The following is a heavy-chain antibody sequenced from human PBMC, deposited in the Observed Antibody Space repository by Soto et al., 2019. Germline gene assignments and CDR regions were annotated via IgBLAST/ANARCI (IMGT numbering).Heavy chain of an antibody. D-gene: IGHD1-26*01. CDR3: TRVGATWMDV. Sequence: EVQLVESGGGLVQPGGSLRLSCAASGFTFSAYWMHWVRQAPGKGLEWVSRIRYDGVGANYADSVQGRFSISRDNGKQMLYLEMNSLRPDDTAVYYCTRVGATWMDVWGQGTKVTVS. CDR1: GFTFSAYW. CDR2: IRYDGVGA. V-gene: IGHV3-74*01. J-gene: IGHJ6*02.